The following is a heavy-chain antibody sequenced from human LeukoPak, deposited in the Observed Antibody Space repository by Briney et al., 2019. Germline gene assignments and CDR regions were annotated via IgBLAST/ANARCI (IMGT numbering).Heavy chain of an antibody. CDR1: GGSITGYY. CDR3: ATGRDADSAQGYYDMDV. D-gene: IGHD5-24*01. CDR2: IYSGGST. J-gene: IGHJ6*02. V-gene: IGHV4-4*07. Sequence: PSETLSLTCTVSGGSITGYYWTWIRQPAGKGLEWIGRIYSGGSTNYNPPLKSRVTMSVDTSKNQFSLKLSSVTAADTAVYYCATGRDADSAQGYYDMDVWGQGTTVTVSS.